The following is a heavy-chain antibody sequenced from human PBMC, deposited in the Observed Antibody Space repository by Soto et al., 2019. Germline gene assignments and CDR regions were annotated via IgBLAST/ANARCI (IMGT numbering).Heavy chain of an antibody. J-gene: IGHJ3*02. D-gene: IGHD2-2*01. CDR1: GFTFSDYY. CDR3: ARDLYCSSTSCYHWWLAFDI. V-gene: IGHV3-11*01. Sequence: QVQLVESGGGLVKPGGSLRLSCAASGFTFSDYYMSWIRQAPGKGLEWVSYISSSGSTIYYADSVKGRFTISRDNAKNSLYLQMNSLRAEDTAVYYCARDLYCSSTSCYHWWLAFDIWGQGTMVTVSS. CDR2: ISSSGSTI.